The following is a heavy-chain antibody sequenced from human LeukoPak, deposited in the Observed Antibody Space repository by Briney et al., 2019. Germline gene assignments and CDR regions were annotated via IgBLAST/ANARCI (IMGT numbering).Heavy chain of an antibody. Sequence: LETLSLTCTVSGGSISSYYWSWIRQPPGKGLEWIGYIYYSGSTNYNPSLKSRVTISVDTSKNQFSLKLSSVTAADTAVYYCARGGSWGYYHYYYMDVWGKGTTVTISS. V-gene: IGHV4-59*01. J-gene: IGHJ6*03. CDR3: ARGGSWGYYHYYYMDV. CDR1: GGSISSYY. D-gene: IGHD2-15*01. CDR2: IYYSGST.